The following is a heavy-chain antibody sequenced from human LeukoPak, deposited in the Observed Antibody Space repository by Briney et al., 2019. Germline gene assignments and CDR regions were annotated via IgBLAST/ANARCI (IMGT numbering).Heavy chain of an antibody. CDR3: ARVLYGSGMDV. D-gene: IGHD3-10*01. CDR2: INHSGST. J-gene: IGHJ6*02. V-gene: IGHV4-34*01. CDR1: GGSFGGYY. Sequence: SETLSLTCAVYGGSFGGYYWSWIRQPPGKGLEWIGEINHSGSTNYNPSLKSRVTISVDTSKNQFSLKLSSVTAADTAVYYCARVLYGSGMDVWGQGTTVTVSS.